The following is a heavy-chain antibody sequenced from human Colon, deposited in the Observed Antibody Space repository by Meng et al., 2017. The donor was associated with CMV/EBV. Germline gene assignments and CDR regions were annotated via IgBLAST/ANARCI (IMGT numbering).Heavy chain of an antibody. CDR1: GDSFSICISY. J-gene: IGHJ4*02. CDR2: IHSSAII. D-gene: IGHD5-24*01. CDR3: ARGRDAYKIRL. V-gene: IGHV4-31*03. Sequence: CNIAGDSFSICISYWTRLRQHPEKCLDWIGCIHSSAIIHYNPCVQVRVAMSGDKSTHQFSLSLSSVTAADTAVYYGARGRDAYKIRLWGQGTLVTVSS.